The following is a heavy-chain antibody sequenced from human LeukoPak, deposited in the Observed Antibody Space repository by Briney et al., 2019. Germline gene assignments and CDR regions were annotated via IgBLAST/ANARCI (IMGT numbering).Heavy chain of an antibody. J-gene: IGHJ6*02. CDR1: GFAFNFYA. V-gene: IGHV3-23*01. CDR3: AKTLHYGMDV. CDR2: INANGINT. Sequence: GGSLRLSCAASGFAFNFYAMSWVRQAPGKGLQWVSTINANGINTYYADSVRGRFTISRDNAKNSLYLQVNSLRAEDTAVYYCAKTLHYGMDVWGQGTTVTVSS. D-gene: IGHD2-15*01.